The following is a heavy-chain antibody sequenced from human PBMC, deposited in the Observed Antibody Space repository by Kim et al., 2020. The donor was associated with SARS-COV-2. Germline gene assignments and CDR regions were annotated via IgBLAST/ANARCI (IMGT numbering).Heavy chain of an antibody. V-gene: IGHV4-59*01. J-gene: IGHJ5*02. CDR3: ARDLLDP. CDR2: YYSGST. Sequence: YYSGSTTYNPSLKSRVTISVDTSKNQFSLKLSSVTAADTAVYYCARDLLDPWGQGTLVTVSS.